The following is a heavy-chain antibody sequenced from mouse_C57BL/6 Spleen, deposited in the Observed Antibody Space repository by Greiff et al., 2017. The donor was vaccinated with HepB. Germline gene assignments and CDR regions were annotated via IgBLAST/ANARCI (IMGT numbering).Heavy chain of an antibody. CDR2: IYPGDGDT. Sequence: VQLQQSGPELVKPGASVKISCKASGYAFSSSWMNWVKQRPGKGLEWIGRIYPGDGDTNYNGKFKGKATLTADKSSSTAYMQLSSLTSEDSAVYFSARDDYDGFDYWGQGTTLTVSS. J-gene: IGHJ2*01. V-gene: IGHV1-82*01. CDR3: ARDDYDGFDY. D-gene: IGHD2-4*01. CDR1: GYAFSSSW.